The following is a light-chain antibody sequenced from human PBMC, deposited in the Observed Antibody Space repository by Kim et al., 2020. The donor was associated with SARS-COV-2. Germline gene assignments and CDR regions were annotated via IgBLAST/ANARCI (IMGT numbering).Light chain of an antibody. J-gene: IGKJ4*01. CDR1: QSVSNY. CDR2: DAS. CDR3: QQRSDWPPLT. Sequence: SPGERATLSCRASQSVSNYLAWYQQKPGQAPSLLIYDASNRATGIPARFSGSGSGTDFTLTISSLEPEDFAVYYCQQRSDWPPLTFGGGTKVDIK. V-gene: IGKV3-11*01.